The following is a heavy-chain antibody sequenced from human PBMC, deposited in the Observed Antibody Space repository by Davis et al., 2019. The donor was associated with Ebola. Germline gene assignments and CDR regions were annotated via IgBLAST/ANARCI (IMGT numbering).Heavy chain of an antibody. D-gene: IGHD3-3*01. CDR1: GGTFSSYA. Sequence: AASVKVSCKASGGTFSSYAISWVRQAPGQGLEWMGGIIPIFGTANYAQKFQGRVTITADKSTSTAYMELSSLRSEDTAVYYCARDAERRIFERWFDPWGQGTLVTVSS. CDR2: IIPIFGTA. J-gene: IGHJ5*02. CDR3: ARDAERRIFERWFDP. V-gene: IGHV1-69*06.